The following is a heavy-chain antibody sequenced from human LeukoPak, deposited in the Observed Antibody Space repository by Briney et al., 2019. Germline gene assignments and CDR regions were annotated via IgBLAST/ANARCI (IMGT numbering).Heavy chain of an antibody. CDR2: INPASAGA. CDR3: ARQLGNYYRAFDY. V-gene: IGHV1-2*02. J-gene: IGHJ4*02. Sequence: ASVKVSCKPSGYSFTNYYIHWVRQAPGQGLEWVGWINPASAGAIFAQKFQGRVSLTWDTSMITAYMDLTSLRSDDTAIYYCARQLGNYYRAFDYWGQGSLVTVSS. CDR1: GYSFTNYY. D-gene: IGHD1-26*01.